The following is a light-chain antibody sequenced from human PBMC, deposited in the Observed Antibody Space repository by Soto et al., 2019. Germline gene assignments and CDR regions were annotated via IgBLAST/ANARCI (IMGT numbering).Light chain of an antibody. CDR1: QTVRDN. V-gene: IGKV3-15*01. CDR2: GAS. J-gene: IGKJ2*01. CDR3: QQSNNWPYT. Sequence: EIVMTHSPATLSVSPGDRATLSCRASQTVRDNLAWYQQKPGQAPRLLIYGASTRATGIPARFSGSGSGTEFTLTIDSLQSEDFALSFCQQSNNWPYTFGQGNKLESK.